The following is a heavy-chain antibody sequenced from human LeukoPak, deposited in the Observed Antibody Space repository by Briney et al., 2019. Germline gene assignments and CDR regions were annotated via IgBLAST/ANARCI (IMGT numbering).Heavy chain of an antibody. Sequence: SETLSLTCTVSGGSISSHYWSWIRQPPGKGLEWIGYIYYSGSTNYNPSLKSRVTISVDTSKNQFSLKLSSVTAADTAVYYCARGTSTVVTPNYYYYYCMDVWGKGTTVTVSS. V-gene: IGHV4-59*11. D-gene: IGHD4-23*01. CDR2: IYYSGST. J-gene: IGHJ6*03. CDR3: ARGTSTVVTPNYYYYYCMDV. CDR1: GGSISSHY.